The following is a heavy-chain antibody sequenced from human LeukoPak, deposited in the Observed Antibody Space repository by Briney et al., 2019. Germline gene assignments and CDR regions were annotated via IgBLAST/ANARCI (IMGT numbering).Heavy chain of an antibody. CDR2: ISGSGGST. V-gene: IGHV3-23*01. CDR1: GFTFSSYA. Sequence: GGSLRLSCAASGFTFSSYAMTWVRQAPGKGLEWVSAISGSGGSTYYADSVKGRFTISRDNSKNTLYLQMNSLRAEDTAVYYCAKELDSSGYYKLFDYWGQGTLVTVSS. J-gene: IGHJ4*02. D-gene: IGHD3-22*01. CDR3: AKELDSSGYYKLFDY.